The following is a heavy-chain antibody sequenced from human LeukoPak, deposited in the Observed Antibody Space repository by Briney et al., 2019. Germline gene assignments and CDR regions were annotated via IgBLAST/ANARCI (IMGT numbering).Heavy chain of an antibody. D-gene: IGHD6-19*01. CDR1: GFAFSVYA. Sequence: GGSLRLSCAASGFAFSVYAMSWLRQPPGKGLEWVSTINANSGTRSYAASVRGRFTISRDNSKNTLYLQLNTLRGDDTATYYCAKPISGGLAVTADWFHPWGQGTLVVVSS. CDR3: AKPISGGLAVTADWFHP. J-gene: IGHJ5*01. V-gene: IGHV3-23*01. CDR2: INANSGTR.